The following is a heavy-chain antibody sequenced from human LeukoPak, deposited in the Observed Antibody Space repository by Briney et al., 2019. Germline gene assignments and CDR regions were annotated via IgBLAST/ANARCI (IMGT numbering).Heavy chain of an antibody. CDR3: AGITFVVEGYGMDV. CDR1: GGSISSYY. CDR2: IYTSGST. Sequence: SETLSLTCTVSGGSISSYYWSWIRQPAGKGLEWIGRIYTSGSTNYNPSLKSRVTMSVDTSKNQFSLSLSSVTAADTAVYYCAGITFVVEGYGMDVWGQGTTVTVSS. D-gene: IGHD2-21*01. V-gene: IGHV4-4*07. J-gene: IGHJ6*02.